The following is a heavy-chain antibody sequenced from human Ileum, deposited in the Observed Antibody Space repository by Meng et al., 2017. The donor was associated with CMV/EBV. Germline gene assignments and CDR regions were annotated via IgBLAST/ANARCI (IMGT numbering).Heavy chain of an antibody. D-gene: IGHD3-3*01. J-gene: IGHJ5*02. CDR3: ARAQPITIFGVVNAPFDP. CDR1: GYTFTGYY. Sequence: ASVKVSCKASGYTFTGYYMHWVRQAPGQGLEWMGWINPNSGGTNYAQKFQGRVTMTRDTSISTAYMELSRLRSDDTAVYYCARAQPITIFGVVNAPFDPWGQGTLVTVSS. V-gene: IGHV1-2*02. CDR2: INPNSGGT.